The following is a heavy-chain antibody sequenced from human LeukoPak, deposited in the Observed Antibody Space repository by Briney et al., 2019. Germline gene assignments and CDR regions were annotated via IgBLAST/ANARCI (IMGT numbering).Heavy chain of an antibody. CDR1: GFTFSSYE. CDR3: ASSEGGSYSTQVNYFDY. V-gene: IGHV3-48*03. CDR2: ISSSGSTT. J-gene: IGHJ4*02. D-gene: IGHD1-26*01. Sequence: GGSLRLSWAASGFTFSSYEVNWVRQAPGKGLEWVSYISSSGSTTYYADSVKGRFTISRDNAKNSLYLQMNSLRAEDTAVYYCASSEGGSYSTQVNYFDYWGQGTLVTVSS.